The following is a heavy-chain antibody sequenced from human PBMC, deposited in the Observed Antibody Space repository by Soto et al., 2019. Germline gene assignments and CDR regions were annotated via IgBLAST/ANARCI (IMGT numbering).Heavy chain of an antibody. V-gene: IGHV3-23*01. Sequence: PGGSLTLSCAASGFTFSSYAMSWVRKAPGKGLEWVSAISGSGGSTYYADSVKGRFTISRDNSKNTLYLQMNSLRAEDTAVYYCAKYDFWSGYRASWGQGTTVTVSS. D-gene: IGHD3-3*01. CDR3: AKYDFWSGYRAS. CDR1: GFTFSSYA. CDR2: ISGSGGST. J-gene: IGHJ6*02.